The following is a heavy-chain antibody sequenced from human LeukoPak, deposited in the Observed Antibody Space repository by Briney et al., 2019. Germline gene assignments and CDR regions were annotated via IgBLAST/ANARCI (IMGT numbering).Heavy chain of an antibody. CDR2: IRSKAYGGTT. J-gene: IGHJ4*02. V-gene: IGHV3-49*04. Sequence: GGSLRLSCTASGFTFGDYAMSWVRQAPGKGLEWVGFIRSKAYGGTTEYAASVKGRFTISRDDSKSIAYLQVNSLKTEDTAVYYCTRDGSVAGTRIFDYWGQGTLVTVSS. CDR3: TRDGSVAGTRIFDY. D-gene: IGHD6-19*01. CDR1: GFTFGDYA.